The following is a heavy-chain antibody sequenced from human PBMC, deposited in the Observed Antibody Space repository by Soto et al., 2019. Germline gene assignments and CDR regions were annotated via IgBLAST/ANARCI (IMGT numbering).Heavy chain of an antibody. CDR3: ARSGGSFKLGY. Sequence: PSETLSLTCTVSGGSISNYYWSWIRQPAGKGLEWIGRIYNSGSTKYNPSLKSRVTMSDDTSKNQFSLNLISVTAADTAVYYCARSGGSFKLGYWGLGTLVTVSS. J-gene: IGHJ4*02. CDR2: IYNSGST. D-gene: IGHD1-26*01. CDR1: GGSISNYY. V-gene: IGHV4-4*07.